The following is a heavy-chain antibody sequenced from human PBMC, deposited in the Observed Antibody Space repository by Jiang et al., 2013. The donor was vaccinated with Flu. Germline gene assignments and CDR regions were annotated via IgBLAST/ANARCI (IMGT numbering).Heavy chain of an antibody. D-gene: IGHD3-10*01. CDR3: ARDRGDYYFDY. V-gene: IGHV4-59*01. J-gene: IGHJ4*02. Sequence: GSTNYNPSLKSRVTISVDTSKNQFSLKLSSVTAADTAVYYCARDRGDYYFDYWGQGTLVTVSS. CDR2: GST.